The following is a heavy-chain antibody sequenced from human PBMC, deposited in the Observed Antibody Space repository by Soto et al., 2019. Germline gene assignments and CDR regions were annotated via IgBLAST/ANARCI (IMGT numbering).Heavy chain of an antibody. Sequence: NPSETLSLTCTVSGGSISSGDYYWSWIRQPPGKGLEWIGYIYYSGSTYYNPSLKGRVTISVDTSKNQFSLKLSSVTAADTAVYYCAREPYGGNSGFDYWGQGTRVTVSS. CDR1: GGSISSGDYY. V-gene: IGHV4-30-4*01. CDR3: AREPYGGNSGFDY. J-gene: IGHJ4*02. D-gene: IGHD2-21*02. CDR2: IYYSGST.